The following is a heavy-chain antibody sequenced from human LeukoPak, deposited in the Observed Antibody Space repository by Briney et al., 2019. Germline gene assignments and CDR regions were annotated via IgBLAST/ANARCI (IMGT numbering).Heavy chain of an antibody. CDR3: AKECGRDYDDRAFDI. CDR2: ISGTGGST. CDR1: GFTFSSYP. J-gene: IGHJ3*02. D-gene: IGHD3-22*01. Sequence: EGSLRLSCAASGFTFSSYPMNWVRQSPERGLEWVSAISGTGGSTSYADSLKGRFTISRDNSKNTLYLQMSSLTAEDTAVYYCAKECGRDYDDRAFDIWGQGTMVTVSS. V-gene: IGHV3-23*01.